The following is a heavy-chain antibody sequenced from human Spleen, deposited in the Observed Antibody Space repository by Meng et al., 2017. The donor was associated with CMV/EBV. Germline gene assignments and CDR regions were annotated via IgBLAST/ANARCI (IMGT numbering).Heavy chain of an antibody. CDR1: GGSISNYY. Sequence: GSLRLSCTVSGGSISNYYWTWIRQPPGKGLEWIGYISYSGSTNYNPSLKSRVTISVDTSKNQFSLKLSSVTAADTAVYYCAKYAGDSGHYYFDQWGQGTLVTVSS. CDR2: ISYSGST. CDR3: AKYAGDSGHYYFDQ. V-gene: IGHV4-59*01. D-gene: IGHD2-21*02. J-gene: IGHJ4*02.